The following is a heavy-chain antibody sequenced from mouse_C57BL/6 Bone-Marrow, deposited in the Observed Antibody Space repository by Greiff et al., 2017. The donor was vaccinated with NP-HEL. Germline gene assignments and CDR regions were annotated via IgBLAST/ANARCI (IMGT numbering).Heavy chain of an antibody. V-gene: IGHV5-6*01. Sequence: VQLKESGGDLVKPGGSLKLSCAASGFTFSSYGMSWVRQTPDKRLEWVATISSGGSYTYYPDSVKGRFTISRDNAKNTLYLQMSSLKSEDTAMYYCARHDEVLRGYWGQGTTLTVSS. CDR2: ISSGGSYT. J-gene: IGHJ2*01. CDR1: GFTFSSYG. CDR3: ARHDEVLRGY. D-gene: IGHD1-1*01.